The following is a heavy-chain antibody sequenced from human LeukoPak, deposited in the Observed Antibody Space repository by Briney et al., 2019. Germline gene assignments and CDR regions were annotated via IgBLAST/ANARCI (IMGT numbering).Heavy chain of an antibody. CDR1: GFTFSSYA. Sequence: GGSLRLSCAASGFTFSSYAMHWVRQVPGKGLEWVAVISYDGSNKYYADSVKGRFTISRDNSKNTLYLQMNSLRAEDTAVYYCAREAYGWDYYDSCGYFDYWGQGTLVTVSS. CDR3: AREAYGWDYYDSCGYFDY. V-gene: IGHV3-30-3*01. D-gene: IGHD3-22*01. J-gene: IGHJ4*02. CDR2: ISYDGSNK.